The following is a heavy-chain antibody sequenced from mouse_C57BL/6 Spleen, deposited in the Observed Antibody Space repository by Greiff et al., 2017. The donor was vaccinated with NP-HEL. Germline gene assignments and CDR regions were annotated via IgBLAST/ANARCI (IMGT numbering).Heavy chain of an antibody. J-gene: IGHJ3*01. Sequence: LVESGPELVKPGASVKISCKASGYAFSSSWMNWVKQRPGKGLEWIGRIYPGDGDTNYNGKFKGKATLTADKSSSTAYMQLSSLTSEDSAVYFCARGGYDYGGFAYWGQGTLVTVSA. CDR3: ARGGYDYGGFAY. CDR1: GYAFSSSW. V-gene: IGHV1-82*01. CDR2: IYPGDGDT. D-gene: IGHD2-4*01.